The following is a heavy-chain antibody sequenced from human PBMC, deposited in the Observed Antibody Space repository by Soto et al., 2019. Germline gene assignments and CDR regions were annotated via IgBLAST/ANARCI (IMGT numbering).Heavy chain of an antibody. J-gene: IGHJ6*02. Sequence: GASVKVSCKASGGTFSSYTISWVRQAPGQGLEWMGRIIPILGIANYAQKFQGRVTITADKSTSTAYMELSSLRSEDTAVYYCAREYRSGSPIPYYYYYYGMDVWGQGTTVTVSS. CDR3: AREYRSGSPIPYYYYYYGMDV. CDR2: IIPILGIA. V-gene: IGHV1-69*04. CDR1: GGTFSSYT. D-gene: IGHD3-10*01.